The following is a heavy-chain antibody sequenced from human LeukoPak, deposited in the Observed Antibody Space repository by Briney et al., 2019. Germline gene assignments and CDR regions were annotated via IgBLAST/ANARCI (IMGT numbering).Heavy chain of an antibody. CDR1: AFTFSSYW. J-gene: IGHJ4*02. V-gene: IGHV3-7*01. Sequence: GSLRLSCAASAFTFSSYWMSWVRQAPGMGLEWVANIKQDGSEKYYVDSVKGRFTISRDNAKNSLYLQMNSLRAEDTAVYYCARGLVPPDYWGQGTLVTVSS. CDR2: IKQDGSEK. CDR3: ARGLVPPDY. D-gene: IGHD2-8*02.